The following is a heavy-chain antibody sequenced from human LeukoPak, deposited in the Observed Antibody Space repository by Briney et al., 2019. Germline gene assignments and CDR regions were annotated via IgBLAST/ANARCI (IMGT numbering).Heavy chain of an antibody. CDR1: GFIFRNYA. Sequence: PGASLRLSCAASGFIFRNYAMSWVRQAPGKGLEWASAITGSGDTTYYADSVKGRFTISRDNSKNTLYVEMNTLRAADTAVYYCAKWGDYDILTGYYVSDFWGQGTLVTVSS. CDR2: ITGSGDTT. CDR3: AKWGDYDILTGYYVSDF. V-gene: IGHV3-23*01. D-gene: IGHD3-9*01. J-gene: IGHJ4*02.